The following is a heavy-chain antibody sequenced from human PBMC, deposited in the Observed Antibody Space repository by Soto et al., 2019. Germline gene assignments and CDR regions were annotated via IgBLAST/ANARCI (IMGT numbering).Heavy chain of an antibody. CDR1: GGSISSYY. Sequence: SETLSLTCTVSGGSISSYYWSWIRQPPGKGLEWIGYIYYSGSTNYNPSLKSRVTISVDTSKNQFSPKLSSVTAADTAVYYCARDSIVVVPAVMGGYYYYGMDVWGQGTTVSVSS. D-gene: IGHD2-2*01. CDR2: IYYSGST. J-gene: IGHJ6*02. CDR3: ARDSIVVVPAVMGGYYYYGMDV. V-gene: IGHV4-59*01.